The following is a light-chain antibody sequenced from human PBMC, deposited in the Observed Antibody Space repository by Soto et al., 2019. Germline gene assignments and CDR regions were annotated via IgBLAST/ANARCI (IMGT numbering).Light chain of an antibody. CDR1: SSDVGGYNY. CDR2: DVS. J-gene: IGLJ2*01. Sequence: QSVLTQPRSVSGSPGQSVTISCTGTSSDVGGYNYVSWYQQHPGKAPKLMIYDVSKRPSGVPDRFSGYKSGNTASLTISGLQAEDEAEYYCCSYAGSYVFGGGTKLTVL. CDR3: CSYAGSYV. V-gene: IGLV2-11*01.